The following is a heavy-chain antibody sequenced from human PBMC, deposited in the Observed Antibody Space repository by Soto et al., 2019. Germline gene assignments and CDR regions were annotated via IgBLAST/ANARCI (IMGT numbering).Heavy chain of an antibody. J-gene: IGHJ3*02. CDR3: AHQNPRYCSGGSCYRDAFDI. D-gene: IGHD2-15*01. CDR2: IYWNDDK. CDR1: GFSLSTSGGG. Sequence: QITLKESGPTLVKPTQTLTLTCTFSGFSLSTSGGGVGWIRQPPGKALEWLALIYWNDDKRYSPSLKSRLTITKATSKNNLVLTMTTLDPVDTATYYCAHQNPRYCSGGSCYRDAFDIWGQGTMVTVSS. V-gene: IGHV2-5*01.